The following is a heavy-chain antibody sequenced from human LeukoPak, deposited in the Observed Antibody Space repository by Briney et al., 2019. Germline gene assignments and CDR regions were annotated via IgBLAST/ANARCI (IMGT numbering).Heavy chain of an antibody. J-gene: IGHJ4*02. CDR1: GLSFSSYW. CDR2: IKQDGTEK. CDR3: ARDVLPDY. Sequence: GGSLRLSCAAPGLSFSSYWMSWVRQALGEGLEWVANIKQDGTEKYYMDSVKGRFSISRDNAKNSLYLQMNALRAEDTAVYYCARDVLPDYWGQGTLVTVST. V-gene: IGHV3-7*04.